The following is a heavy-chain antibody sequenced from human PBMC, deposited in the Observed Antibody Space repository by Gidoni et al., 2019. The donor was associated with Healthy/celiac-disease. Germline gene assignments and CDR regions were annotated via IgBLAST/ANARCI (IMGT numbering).Heavy chain of an antibody. D-gene: IGHD6-13*01. V-gene: IGHV6-1*01. CDR1: GDSVSSNSPA. J-gene: IGHJ6*02. CDR3: ARQECSSRTGYYYYGMDV. CDR2: TYYRSKWYN. Sequence: QVRLQQSSPGMVKPSQTLSLTCAISGDSVSSNSPAWNWIRQSPSRGLEWLGRTYYRSKWYNDYAVSVKSRITINPDTSKNQFSLQLNSVTPEDTAVYYCARQECSSRTGYYYYGMDVWGQGTTVTVSS.